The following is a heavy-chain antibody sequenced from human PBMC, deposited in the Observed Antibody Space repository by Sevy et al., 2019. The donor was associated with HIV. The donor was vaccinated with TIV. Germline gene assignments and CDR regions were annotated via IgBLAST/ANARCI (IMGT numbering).Heavy chain of an antibody. D-gene: IGHD3-3*01. V-gene: IGHV4-39*01. CDR3: ARHSLFTIFGVVIDPKMYYFDY. J-gene: IGHJ4*02. CDR2: INYSGST. Sequence: SETLSLTCTVSGGSITNNNYYWGWIRQSPGKGLEWIGTINYSGSTDYNPSLKSRVTVSVDTSKNQLSLRLSSVTAADTAVYYCARHSLFTIFGVVIDPKMYYFDYWGQGTLVTVSS. CDR1: GGSITNNNYY.